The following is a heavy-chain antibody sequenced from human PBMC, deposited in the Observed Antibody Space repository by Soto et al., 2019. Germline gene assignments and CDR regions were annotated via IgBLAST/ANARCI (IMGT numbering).Heavy chain of an antibody. Sequence: PGESLKISCRGSGNSFNSYWIAWVRQMPGKGLECMGIIYPGDSDTRYSPSFQGQVTISADKSIFTAYLQWSGLKASDSAMYYGARHPGDYWGQGTMVTVSS. CDR2: IYPGDSDT. V-gene: IGHV5-51*01. CDR1: GNSFNSYW. J-gene: IGHJ4*02. CDR3: ARHPGDY. D-gene: IGHD3-10*01.